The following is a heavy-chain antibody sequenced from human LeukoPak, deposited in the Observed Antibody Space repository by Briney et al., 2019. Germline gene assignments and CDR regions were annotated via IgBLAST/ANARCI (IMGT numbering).Heavy chain of an antibody. D-gene: IGHD3-10*01. CDR2: IYSGGST. Sequence: GGSLRLSCAASGFTVSSNYMSWVRQAPGKGLEWVSVIYSGGSTYYADSVKGRFTISRDNSKNTLYLQMNSLRAEDTAVYYCARIWFGGGNNWFDPWGQGTLVTVSS. J-gene: IGHJ5*02. CDR3: ARIWFGGGNNWFDP. CDR1: GFTVSSNY. V-gene: IGHV3-53*01.